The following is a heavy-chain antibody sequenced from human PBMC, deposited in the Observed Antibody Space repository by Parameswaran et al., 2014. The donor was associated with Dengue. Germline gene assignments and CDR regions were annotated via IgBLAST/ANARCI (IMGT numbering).Heavy chain of an antibody. CDR2: INPNSGGT. D-gene: IGHD1-26*01. V-gene: IGHV1-2*02. CDR3: ATWYSGSYWLDY. Sequence: WVRQAPGQGLEWMGWINPNSGGTNYAQKFQGRVTMTRDTSISTAYMELSRLRSDDTAVYYCATWYSGSYWLDYWGQGTLVTVSS. J-gene: IGHJ4*02.